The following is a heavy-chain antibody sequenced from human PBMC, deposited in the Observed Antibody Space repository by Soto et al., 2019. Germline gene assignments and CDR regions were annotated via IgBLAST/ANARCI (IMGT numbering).Heavy chain of an antibody. Sequence: EVQLVESGGGLVQPGGSLRLSCAASGFTFSSSEMYWARQAPGKGLEWISYIHPGGQTIFYAESVKGRFTISRDNAKNSVYLQMNSLRAEDTAVYYCARRGSRWDQGTMVTVSS. CDR1: GFTFSSSE. CDR2: IHPGGQTI. V-gene: IGHV3-48*03. D-gene: IGHD2-15*01. J-gene: IGHJ3*01. CDR3: ARRGSR.